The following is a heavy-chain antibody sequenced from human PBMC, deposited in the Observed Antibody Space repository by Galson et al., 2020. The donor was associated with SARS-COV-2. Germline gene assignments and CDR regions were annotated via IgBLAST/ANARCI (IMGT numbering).Heavy chain of an antibody. CDR3: ARGTLAIVPSPILGLGPVYYSYAMDV. V-gene: IGHV4-34*01. CDR2: FDLSGTT. CDR1: GGSFNGNS. Sequence: ETSETLSLTCAVYGGSFNGNSWSWVRQTPGTGLEWFGEFDLSGTTNSKPSLNSRVTISGDASKKRFSLNLRSVTAADTGVYYSARGTLAIVPSPILGLGPVYYSYAMDVWGQGTTVTVSS. J-gene: IGHJ6*02. D-gene: IGHD2-2*02.